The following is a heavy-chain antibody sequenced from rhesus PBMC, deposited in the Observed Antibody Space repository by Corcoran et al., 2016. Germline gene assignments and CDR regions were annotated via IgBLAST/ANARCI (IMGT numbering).Heavy chain of an antibody. D-gene: IGHD3-3*01. CDR2: IYWDDDK. Sequence: QVTLKESGPALVKPTQTLTLTCTFAGFSLSTSGMGVGWIRQPSRTTLEWLAHIYWDDDKRYSPSLKGRLTISKDTSKHQVVLTMTKLDPVDTATYYCAPRPLYYNIWTGYYTDYFDYWGQGVLVTVSS. V-gene: IGHV2-1*01. CDR3: APRPLYYNIWTGYYTDYFDY. J-gene: IGHJ4*01. CDR1: GFSLSTSGMG.